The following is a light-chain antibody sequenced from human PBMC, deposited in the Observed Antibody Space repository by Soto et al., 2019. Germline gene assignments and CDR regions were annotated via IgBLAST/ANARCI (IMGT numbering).Light chain of an antibody. CDR3: KQLFDSPIT. Sequence: DFQMTQSPSFLSPSIGERVTLTCRASQVISTSLAWYQVKPGKAHKLLIYAAYTLESGVQSRFSATVSGTEFSLTITSLEPEDFATYYCKQLFDSPITFGQGTRLEI. V-gene: IGKV1-9*01. CDR2: AAY. J-gene: IGKJ5*01. CDR1: QVISTS.